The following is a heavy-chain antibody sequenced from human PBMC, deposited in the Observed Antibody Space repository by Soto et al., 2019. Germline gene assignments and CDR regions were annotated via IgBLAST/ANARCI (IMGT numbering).Heavy chain of an antibody. Sequence: QVQMVQSRAEVKKPGASVKVSCKASGHTFTGHHMHWVRQAPGQGLEWMGLIDLDIGDTKYAQKFQGRITSTSDTSITTAYMELRGLRSDDTAVYYCGLEPTGTGGFDYWGQATLVTVS. D-gene: IGHD7-27*01. CDR3: GLEPTGTGGFDY. J-gene: IGHJ4*02. CDR2: IDLDIGDT. CDR1: GHTFTGHH. V-gene: IGHV1-2*02.